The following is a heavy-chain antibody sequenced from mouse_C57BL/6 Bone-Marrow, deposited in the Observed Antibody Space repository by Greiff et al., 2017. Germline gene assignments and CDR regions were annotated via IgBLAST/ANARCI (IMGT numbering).Heavy chain of an antibody. CDR3: ARDGGLYYDYDRYWYFDV. Sequence: EVKVVESEGGLVQPGSSMKLSCTASGFTFSDYYMAWVRQVPEKGLEWVANINYDGSSTYYLDSLKSRFIISRDNAKNIRYLQMSSLKSEDTATYYCARDGGLYYDYDRYWYFDVWGTGTTVTVSS. CDR2: INYDGSST. D-gene: IGHD2-4*01. J-gene: IGHJ1*03. V-gene: IGHV5-16*01. CDR1: GFTFSDYY.